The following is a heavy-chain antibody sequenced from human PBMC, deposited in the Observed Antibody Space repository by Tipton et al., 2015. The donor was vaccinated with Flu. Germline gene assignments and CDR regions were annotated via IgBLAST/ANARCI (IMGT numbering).Heavy chain of an antibody. CDR1: GGSMSSYY. Sequence: TLSLTCTVSGGSMSSYYWAWIRQPAGKGLEWIGRMYTSGSTKYNPSLESRVTISIDTSKNQFSLRLSSVTAADTAVYYCARRLSSVIWSEGFDFWGQGSLVTVSS. V-gene: IGHV4-4*07. D-gene: IGHD3-22*01. J-gene: IGHJ4*02. CDR3: ARRLSSVIWSEGFDF. CDR2: MYTSGST.